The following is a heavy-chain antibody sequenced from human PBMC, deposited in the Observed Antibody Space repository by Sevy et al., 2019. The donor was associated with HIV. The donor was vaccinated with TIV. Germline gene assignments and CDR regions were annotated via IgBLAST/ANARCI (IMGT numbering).Heavy chain of an antibody. CDR1: GFTVSSNY. CDR2: IYSGGST. V-gene: IGHV3-53*01. D-gene: IGHD2-21*01. CDR3: ASSSIRAPSWLDP. Sequence: GGSLRLSCAASGFTVSSNYMSWVRQAPGKGLEWVSVIYSGGSTYSADSVKGRFTISRDNSKNTLYLQMNSLRAEDTAVYYCASSSIRAPSWLDPWGQGTLVTVSS. J-gene: IGHJ5*02.